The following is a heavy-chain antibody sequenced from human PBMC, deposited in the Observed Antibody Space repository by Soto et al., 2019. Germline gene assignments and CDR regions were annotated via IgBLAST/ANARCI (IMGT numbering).Heavy chain of an antibody. D-gene: IGHD3-10*01. CDR2: IGLYIHNT. J-gene: IGHJ4*02. CDR1: GYIFTSYG. Sequence: ASVKVSCKASGYIFTSYGINWVRQAPGLGLEWMGWIGLYIHNTNYAQKFQGRVTMTTDTSTSTVYMELRSLTSDDTAVYYCARGAFDYGSGSDYNTPFDYWGQGTLVTVS. V-gene: IGHV1-18*04. CDR3: ARGAFDYGSGSDYNTPFDY.